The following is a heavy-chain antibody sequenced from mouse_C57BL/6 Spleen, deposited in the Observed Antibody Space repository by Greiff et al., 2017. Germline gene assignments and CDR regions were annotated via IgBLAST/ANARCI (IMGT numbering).Heavy chain of an antibody. D-gene: IGHD2-2*01. CDR2: FYPGSGSI. Sequence: QVQLKESGAELVKPGASVKLSCKASGYTFTEYTIHWVKQRSGQGLEWIGWFYPGSGSIKYNEKFKDKATLTADKSSSTVYMELSRLTSEDSAVYFCARHEEGEGGYTWYFDVWGTGTTVTVSS. V-gene: IGHV1-62-2*01. CDR3: ARHEEGEGGYTWYFDV. CDR1: GYTFTEYT. J-gene: IGHJ1*03.